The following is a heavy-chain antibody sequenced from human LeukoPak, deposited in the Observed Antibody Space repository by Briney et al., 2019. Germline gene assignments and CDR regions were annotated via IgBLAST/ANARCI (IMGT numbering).Heavy chain of an antibody. CDR2: LYYSGSP. CDR1: GGSITSSTYY. D-gene: IGHD3-16*01. J-gene: IGHJ4*02. Sequence: PSETLSLTCTVSGGSITSSTYYWGWIRQPPGKGLEWIGYLYYSGSPNYNPSLKSRVTISVDTSKNQFSLKLSSVTAADTAVYYCARGGPEGYFDYWGQGTLVTVSS. V-gene: IGHV4-61*05. CDR3: ARGGPEGYFDY.